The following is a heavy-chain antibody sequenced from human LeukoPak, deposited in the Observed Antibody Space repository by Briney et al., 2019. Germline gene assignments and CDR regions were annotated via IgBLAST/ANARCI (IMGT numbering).Heavy chain of an antibody. Sequence: GASVKVSCKASGYTFTSYGISWVRQAPGQGLEWMGGIIPIFGTANYAQKFQGRVTITADKSTSTAYMELSSLRAEDTAVYYCARAQGDSSPPNWFDPWGQGTLVTVSS. CDR1: GYTFTSYG. J-gene: IGHJ5*02. D-gene: IGHD6-13*01. V-gene: IGHV1-69*06. CDR3: ARAQGDSSPPNWFDP. CDR2: IIPIFGTA.